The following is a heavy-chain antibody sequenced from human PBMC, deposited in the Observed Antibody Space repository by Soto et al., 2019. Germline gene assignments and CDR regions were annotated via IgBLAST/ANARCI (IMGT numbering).Heavy chain of an antibody. CDR3: ARDPRMYYDFWSGHYGAFDI. CDR1: GYTFTSYG. J-gene: IGHJ3*02. D-gene: IGHD3-3*01. Sequence: ASVKVSCKASGYTFTSYGISWVRQAPGQGLEWMGWISAYNGNTNYSQKLQGRVTMTTDTSTSTAYMELSSLRSEDTAVYYCARDPRMYYDFWSGHYGAFDIWGQGTMVTVSS. CDR2: ISAYNGNT. V-gene: IGHV1-18*01.